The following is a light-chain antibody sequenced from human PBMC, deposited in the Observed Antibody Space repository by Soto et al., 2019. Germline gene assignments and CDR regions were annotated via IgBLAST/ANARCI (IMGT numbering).Light chain of an antibody. CDR1: QSVTSNY. Sequence: EIVLTQSPGTLSLSPGERATLSCRASQSVTSNYLAWYQQKPGQAPRLLIFGASISATGLPDRFSGSGSGTDFTLTISRLEPEDFVVYHCQQYGSSPTTFGQGTKVEIK. CDR3: QQYGSSPTT. J-gene: IGKJ1*01. V-gene: IGKV3-20*01. CDR2: GAS.